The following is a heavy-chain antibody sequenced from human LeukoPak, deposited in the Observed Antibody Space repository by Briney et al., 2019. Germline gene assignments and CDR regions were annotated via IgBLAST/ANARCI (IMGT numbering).Heavy chain of an antibody. V-gene: IGHV3-30-3*01. D-gene: IGHD3-16*01. CDR1: GFTFSSYA. CDR2: ISYDGSNK. CDR3: ARDPGEDLNTYYFDY. J-gene: IGHJ4*02. Sequence: PGRSLRLSCAASGFTFSSYAMHWVRQAPGKGLEWVAVISYDGSNKYYADSVKGRFTISRDNSKNTLYLRMNSLRAEDTAVYYCARDPGEDLNTYYFDYWGQGTLVTVSS.